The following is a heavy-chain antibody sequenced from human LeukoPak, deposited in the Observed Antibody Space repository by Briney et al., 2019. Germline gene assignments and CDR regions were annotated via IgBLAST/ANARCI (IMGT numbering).Heavy chain of an antibody. V-gene: IGHV3-23*01. Sequence: GGSLRLSCAASGFTFSSYAMSWVRQAPGKGLEWVSAISGSGGSTYYADSVKGRFTISRDNSKNTLYLQMNSLRAEDTAVYYCAKDRYFDWLNNWFDPWGQGTLVTVPS. D-gene: IGHD3-9*01. CDR1: GFTFSSYA. CDR3: AKDRYFDWLNNWFDP. J-gene: IGHJ5*02. CDR2: ISGSGGST.